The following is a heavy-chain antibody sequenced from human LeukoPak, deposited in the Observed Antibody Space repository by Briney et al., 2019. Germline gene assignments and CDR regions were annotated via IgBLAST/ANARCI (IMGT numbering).Heavy chain of an antibody. V-gene: IGHV4-34*01. CDR1: GGSFSGYY. CDR2: INHSGST. D-gene: IGHD3-10*01. Sequence: SETLSLTCAVYGGSFSGYYWSWIRQPPGKGLEWIGEINHSGSTNYNPSLKSRVTISVDTSKNQFSLKLSSVTAADTAVYYCARGPWTPLYYYSSGSYVNWFDPWGQGTLVTVSS. J-gene: IGHJ5*02. CDR3: ARGPWTPLYYYSSGSYVNWFDP.